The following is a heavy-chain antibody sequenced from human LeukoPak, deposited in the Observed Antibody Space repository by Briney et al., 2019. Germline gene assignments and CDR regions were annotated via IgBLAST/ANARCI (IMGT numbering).Heavy chain of an antibody. V-gene: IGHV4-4*07. J-gene: IGHJ3*02. CDR3: ARDQQQLGRAFDI. CDR2: VYPGGNT. D-gene: IGHD6-13*01. CDR1: DGSISSYF. Sequence: PSETLSLTCTVSDGSISSYFWSWIRQPAGRGLEWIGRVYPGGNTNCNPSLKSRVTMSVDTSKNQFSLKLTSVTAADTAAYYCARDQQQLGRAFDIWGQGAMVTVSS.